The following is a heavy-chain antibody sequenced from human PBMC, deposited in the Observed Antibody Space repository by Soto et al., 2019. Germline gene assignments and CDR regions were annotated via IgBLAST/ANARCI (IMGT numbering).Heavy chain of an antibody. Sequence: PGKGLEWVSYISSSSSTIYYADSVKGRFTISRDNAKNSLYLQMNSLRDEDTAVYYCARGLGVANNWFDPWGQGTLVTVSS. CDR3: ARGLGVANNWFDP. J-gene: IGHJ5*02. V-gene: IGHV3-48*02. CDR2: ISSSSSTI. D-gene: IGHD2-21*01.